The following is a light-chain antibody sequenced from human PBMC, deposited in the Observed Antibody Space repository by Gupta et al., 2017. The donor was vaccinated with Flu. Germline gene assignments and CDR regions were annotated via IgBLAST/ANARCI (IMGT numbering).Light chain of an antibody. CDR2: QGD. CDR3: QSYAGPNWV. Sequence: ESPGKTVTISCTRSSGGVASAFVQWLQQRPGSSPTTVIYQGDLRPSGVPARFSGSIDTSSNSASLVISGLMTEDEADYSCQSYAGPNWVFGG. V-gene: IGLV6-57*01. CDR1: SGGVASAF. J-gene: IGLJ3*02.